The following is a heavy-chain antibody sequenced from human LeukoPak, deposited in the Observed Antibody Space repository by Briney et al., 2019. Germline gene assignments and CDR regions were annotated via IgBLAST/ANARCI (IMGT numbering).Heavy chain of an antibody. J-gene: IGHJ6*03. V-gene: IGHV3-30-3*01. Sequence: PGGSLRLSCAASGFTFSSYAMHWVRQAPGKGLEWVAVISYDGSNKYYADSVKGRFTITRDTFKNTLYLQMNSLRAEDTAVYYCARGGYNYYYYMDVWGKGTTVTVSS. CDR2: ISYDGSNK. CDR3: ARGGYNYYYYMDV. D-gene: IGHD5-12*01. CDR1: GFTFSSYA.